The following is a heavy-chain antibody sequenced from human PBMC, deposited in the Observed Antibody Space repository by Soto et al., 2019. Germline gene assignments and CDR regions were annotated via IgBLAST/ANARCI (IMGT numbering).Heavy chain of an antibody. CDR1: GFTFNNYA. V-gene: IGHV3-23*01. J-gene: IGHJ4*02. CDR2: ISGSGDGT. Sequence: LRLSCAASGFTFNNYAMSWVRQAPGKGLEWVSVISGSGDGTYYADSVKGRFTISRDNSKNTLYLHMNSLKLEDTAVYYCAKDPGYCSFGRCSRVDYWGQGTLVTVSS. D-gene: IGHD2-15*01. CDR3: AKDPGYCSFGRCSRVDY.